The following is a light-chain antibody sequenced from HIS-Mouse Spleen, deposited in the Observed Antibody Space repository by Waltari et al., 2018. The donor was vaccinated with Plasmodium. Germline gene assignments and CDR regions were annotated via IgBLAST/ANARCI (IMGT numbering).Light chain of an antibody. CDR3: QQYGSSPPQT. J-gene: IGKJ4*01. V-gene: IGKV3-20*01. Sequence: EIVLTQSPGTLSLSPGERATLSCRASQSGSSSYLAWYQQKPGQAPRLLIYGASSRATGIPDRFSGSGSGTDFTLTISRLEPEDFAVYYCQQYGSSPPQTFGGGTKVEIK. CDR2: GAS. CDR1: QSGSSSY.